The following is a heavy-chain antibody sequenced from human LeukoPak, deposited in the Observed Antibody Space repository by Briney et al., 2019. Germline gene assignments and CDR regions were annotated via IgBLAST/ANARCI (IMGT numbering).Heavy chain of an antibody. CDR2: INHRGST. CDR3: ARLLKPAFEY. CDR1: GGSISSGTYY. Sequence: SETLSLTCTVSGGSISSGTYYWSWIRQPPGKGLEWIGEINHRGSTNYNPSLKSRVTVSVDTSKNQFSLKLSSVTAADTAVYYCARLLKPAFEYWGQGTLVTVSS. D-gene: IGHD2-2*01. J-gene: IGHJ4*02. V-gene: IGHV4-39*07.